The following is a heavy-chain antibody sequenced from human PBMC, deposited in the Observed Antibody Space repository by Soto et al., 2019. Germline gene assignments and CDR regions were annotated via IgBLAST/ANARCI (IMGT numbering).Heavy chain of an antibody. J-gene: IGHJ4*02. D-gene: IGHD5-12*01. CDR1: GGTFSSYA. CDR2: IIPTFGTA. V-gene: IGHV1-69*13. CDR3: ARPRDGYNGDSDY. Sequence: VKVSCKASGGTFSSYAISWVRQAPGQGLEWMGGIIPTFGTANYAQKFQGRVTITADESTSTAYMELSSLRSEDTAVYYCARPRDGYNGDSDYWGQGTLVTVSS.